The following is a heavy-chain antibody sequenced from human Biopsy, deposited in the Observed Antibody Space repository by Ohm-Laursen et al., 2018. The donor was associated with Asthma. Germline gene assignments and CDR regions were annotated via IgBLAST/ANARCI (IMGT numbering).Heavy chain of an antibody. CDR1: GYTFIGCH. Sequence: EPSAKASCKASGYTFIGCHIHWMRQAPGQGLEWMGRINPNSGGTNYAQKFQGRVTMTRDTSISTAYMEVSRLRSDDTAVYYCARGQKSAGDRWFDPWGQGTLVTVSS. CDR3: ARGQKSAGDRWFDP. D-gene: IGHD6-13*01. J-gene: IGHJ5*02. V-gene: IGHV1-2*06. CDR2: INPNSGGT.